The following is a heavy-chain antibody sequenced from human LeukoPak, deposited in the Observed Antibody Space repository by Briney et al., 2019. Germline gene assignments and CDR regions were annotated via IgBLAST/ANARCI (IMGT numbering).Heavy chain of an antibody. CDR1: GIVFNNAW. Sequence: GGSLRLSCAASGIVFNNAWMTWVRQAPGKGLEWVGRIKSETDGGTTDYAAPVKGRFTISRDNSKNTLYLQMNSLRAEDTAVYYCAREYYHILTGHQNNAFDIWGQGTMVTVSS. D-gene: IGHD3-9*01. V-gene: IGHV3-15*01. J-gene: IGHJ3*02. CDR2: IKSETDGGTT. CDR3: AREYYHILTGHQNNAFDI.